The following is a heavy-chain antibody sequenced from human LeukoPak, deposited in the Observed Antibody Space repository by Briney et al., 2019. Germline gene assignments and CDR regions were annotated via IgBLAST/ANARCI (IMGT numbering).Heavy chain of an antibody. CDR2: IYYSGST. V-gene: IGHV4-59*12. CDR3: ARGRRTHGIYYDSSGYYRTLDY. CDR1: GGSINTYY. J-gene: IGHJ4*02. D-gene: IGHD3-22*01. Sequence: SETLSLTCTVSGGSINTYYWSWIRQPPGKGLEWIGYIYYSGSTNYNPSLTNRVTISQDPSKNQFSLKLSSVTAADTAVYYCARGRRTHGIYYDSSGYYRTLDYWGQGTLVTVSS.